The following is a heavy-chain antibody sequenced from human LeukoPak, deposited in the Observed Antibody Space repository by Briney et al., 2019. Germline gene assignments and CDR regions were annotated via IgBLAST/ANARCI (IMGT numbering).Heavy chain of an antibody. V-gene: IGHV1-18*01. J-gene: IGHJ6*02. CDR3: ARESCSSTSCYRLYYYYGMDV. D-gene: IGHD2-2*01. Sequence: ASVKVSCKASGYTFTSYGISWVRQAPGQGLEWMGWISAYNGNTNHAQKLQGRVTMTTDTSTSTAYMELRSLRSDDTAVYYCARESCSSTSCYRLYYYYGMDVWGQGTTVTVSS. CDR2: ISAYNGNT. CDR1: GYTFTSYG.